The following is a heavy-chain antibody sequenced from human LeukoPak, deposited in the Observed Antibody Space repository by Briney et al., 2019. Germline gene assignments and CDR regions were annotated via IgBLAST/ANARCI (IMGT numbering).Heavy chain of an antibody. Sequence: PSETLSLTCAVYGGSFSGYYWSWIRHPPGQGLEWIGEINHSGSTNYNPSLMSRVTISVDTSKNQLSLKLSSVTAADTAVYYCASVSIGYCSSTSCRSGGYWGQGTLVTVSS. J-gene: IGHJ4*02. CDR2: INHSGST. D-gene: IGHD2-2*01. CDR1: GGSFSGYY. V-gene: IGHV4-34*01. CDR3: ASVSIGYCSSTSCRSGGY.